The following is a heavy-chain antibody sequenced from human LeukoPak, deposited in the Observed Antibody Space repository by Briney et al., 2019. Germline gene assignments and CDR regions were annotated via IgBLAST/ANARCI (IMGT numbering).Heavy chain of an antibody. J-gene: IGHJ4*02. CDR1: GFTFSSYA. D-gene: IGHD5-24*01. CDR3: ASGSLRDGYNQAYYFDY. V-gene: IGHV3-30-3*01. CDR2: ISYDGSNK. Sequence: GGSLRLSCAASGFTFSSYAMHWVRHAPGKGLGWVAVISYDGSNKYYADSVKGRFTISRDNSKNTLYLQMNSMRAEDTAVYYCASGSLRDGYNQAYYFDYWGQGTLVTVSS.